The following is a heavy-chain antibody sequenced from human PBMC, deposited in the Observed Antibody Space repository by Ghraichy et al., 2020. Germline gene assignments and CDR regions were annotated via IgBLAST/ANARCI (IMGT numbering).Heavy chain of an antibody. CDR1: GGSITNYY. D-gene: IGHD2-2*01. CDR3: ARTPSGGGCSGTSCRHFYGLDV. V-gene: IGHV4-59*01. J-gene: IGHJ6*04. CDR2: IFYRGST. Sequence: SQTLSLTCTVSGGSITNYYWSWIRQPPGKGLGWIWYIFYRGSTNYNPSLKNRVTISVDTSKNQLSLKLRSVTAAETAVFYCARTPSGGGCSGTSCRHFYGLDVWGNGTTVTVSS.